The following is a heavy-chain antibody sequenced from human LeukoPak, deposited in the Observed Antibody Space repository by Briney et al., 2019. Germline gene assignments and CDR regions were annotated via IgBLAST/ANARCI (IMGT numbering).Heavy chain of an antibody. D-gene: IGHD2-15*01. CDR3: AKDMVAMDAGPSYYYYYSMDV. CDR1: GFTFDDYA. Sequence: GGSLRLSCAASGFTFDDYAMHWVRQAPGKGLEWVSLISGDGGSTYYADSVKGRFTISRDNSKNSLYLQMNSLRTEDTALYYCAKDMVAMDAGPSYYYYYSMDVWGQGTTVTVSS. CDR2: ISGDGGST. J-gene: IGHJ6*02. V-gene: IGHV3-43*02.